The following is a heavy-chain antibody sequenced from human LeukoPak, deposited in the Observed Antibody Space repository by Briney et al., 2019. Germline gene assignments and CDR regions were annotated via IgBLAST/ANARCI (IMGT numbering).Heavy chain of an antibody. CDR2: IIPIFGTA. Sequence: PSVKVSCKASGGTFTSYAIRWVRQAPGQGLEWMGGIIPIFGTANYAQKFQGRVTITTDGSTSTAYMELSSLRAEDMEVYYCARAGKGGYSGSYWFDYWVQGTMVTVSS. D-gene: IGHD1-26*01. J-gene: IGHJ4*02. V-gene: IGHV1-69*05. CDR3: ARAGKGGYSGSYWFDY. CDR1: GGTFTSYA.